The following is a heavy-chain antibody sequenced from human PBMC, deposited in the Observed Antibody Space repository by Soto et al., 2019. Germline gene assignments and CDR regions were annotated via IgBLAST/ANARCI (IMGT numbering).Heavy chain of an antibody. CDR1: GGSFSGYY. Sequence: TLSLTCAVYGGSFSGYYWSWILQPPGKGLEWIGEINHSGSTNYNPSLKSRVTISVDTSKNQFSLKLSSVTAADTAVYYCALRVPTVTTGWFDPWGQGTLVTVSS. V-gene: IGHV4-34*01. D-gene: IGHD4-4*01. CDR2: INHSGST. CDR3: ALRVPTVTTGWFDP. J-gene: IGHJ5*02.